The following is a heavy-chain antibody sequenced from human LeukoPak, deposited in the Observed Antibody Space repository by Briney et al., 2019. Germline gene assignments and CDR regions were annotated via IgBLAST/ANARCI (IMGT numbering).Heavy chain of an antibody. Sequence: GGSLRLSCAASGFTFSSYGMHWVRQAPGKGLEWVAVISYDGSNKYYADSVKGRFTISRDNAKNTLYLQMNSLRAEDTAVYYCAKDFYLWVDFFSHWGQGTLVTGSS. D-gene: IGHD2-21*01. V-gene: IGHV3-30*18. CDR2: ISYDGSNK. CDR3: AKDFYLWVDFFSH. CDR1: GFTFSSYG. J-gene: IGHJ4*02.